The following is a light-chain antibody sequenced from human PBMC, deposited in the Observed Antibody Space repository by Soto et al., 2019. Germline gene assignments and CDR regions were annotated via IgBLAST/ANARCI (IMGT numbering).Light chain of an antibody. CDR3: SSYAGSKNLV. CDR2: EVS. Sequence: QSVLTQPPSASGSPGQSVTISCTGTSSDVGGYNYVSWYQQHPGKAPKLMIYEVSKRHSGVPDLFSGSKSGNTASLTVSGLQAEDEADYYCSSYAGSKNLVFGGGTKLTVL. J-gene: IGLJ3*02. V-gene: IGLV2-8*01. CDR1: SSDVGGYNY.